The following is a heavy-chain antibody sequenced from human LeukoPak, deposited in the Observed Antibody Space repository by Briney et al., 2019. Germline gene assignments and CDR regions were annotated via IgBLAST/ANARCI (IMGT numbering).Heavy chain of an antibody. D-gene: IGHD1-26*01. V-gene: IGHV3-23*01. CDR3: AKGRGTGVTTPGAFDI. CDR2: ISNTGGST. CDR1: GFTLSDYG. Sequence: GGSLRLSCAVSGFTLSDYGIHWVRQAPGKGLEWVSSISNTGGSTYYADSVKGRFTISRDNSKNTLYLQMNSLRAEDTAVYYCAKGRGTGVTTPGAFDIWGQGTMVTVSS. J-gene: IGHJ3*02.